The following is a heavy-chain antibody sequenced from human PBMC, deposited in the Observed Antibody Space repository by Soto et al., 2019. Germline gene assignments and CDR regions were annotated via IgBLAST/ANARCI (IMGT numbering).Heavy chain of an antibody. J-gene: IGHJ5*02. CDR2: IIPIFGTA. V-gene: IGHV1-69*13. CDR3: AKNGYGSDVLWWFDP. D-gene: IGHD5-12*01. Sequence: GAAVKVSCKACGGTFSSYAISWVRQAPGQGLEWMGGIIPIFGTANYAQKFQGRVTITADESTSTAYMELSSLRAEDTAVYYCAKNGYGSDVLWWFDPWGQGTLVTVSS. CDR1: GGTFSSYA.